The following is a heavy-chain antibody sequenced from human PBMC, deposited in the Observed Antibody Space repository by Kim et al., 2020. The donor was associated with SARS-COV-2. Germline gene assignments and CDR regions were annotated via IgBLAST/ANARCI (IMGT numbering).Heavy chain of an antibody. V-gene: IGHV3-23*01. CDR2: ISGSGGST. CDR1: GFTVSSYA. Sequence: GGSLRLSCAASGFTVSSYAMSWVRQAPGKGLEWVSAISGSGGSTYYADSVKGRFTISRDNSKNTLYLQMNSLRAEDTAVYYCAKLKRGYYYGSSYFDYWGQGTLVTVSS. D-gene: IGHD3-10*01. J-gene: IGHJ4*02. CDR3: AKLKRGYYYGSSYFDY.